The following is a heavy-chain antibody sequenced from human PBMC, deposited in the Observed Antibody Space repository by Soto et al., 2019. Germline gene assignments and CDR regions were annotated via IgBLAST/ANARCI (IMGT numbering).Heavy chain of an antibody. J-gene: IGHJ6*02. CDR2: INAGNGNT. CDR3: ARTAWQAGDSYGYGHYYYGMDV. CDR1: GYTFTSYN. D-gene: IGHD5-18*01. V-gene: IGHV1-3*01. Sequence: ASVKVSCKASGYTFTSYNINWVRQATGQGLEWMGWINAGNGNTKYSQKFQGRVTITRDTSASTAYMELSSLRSEDTAVYYCARTAWQAGDSYGYGHYYYGMDVWGQGTTVTVSS.